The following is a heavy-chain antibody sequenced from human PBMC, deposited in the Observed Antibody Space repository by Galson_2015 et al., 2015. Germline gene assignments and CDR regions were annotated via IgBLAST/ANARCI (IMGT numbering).Heavy chain of an antibody. Sequence: SVKVSCKASGYTFTSYDINWVRQATGQGLEWMGWMNPNSGNTGYAQKFQGRVTMTRNTSISTAYMELSSLRSEDTAVYYCASGPSSPGYCSGGSCSYYYYYYMDVWGKGTTVTVSS. D-gene: IGHD2-15*01. V-gene: IGHV1-8*01. CDR1: GYTFTSYD. CDR2: MNPNSGNT. CDR3: ASGPSSPGYCSGGSCSYYYYYYMDV. J-gene: IGHJ6*03.